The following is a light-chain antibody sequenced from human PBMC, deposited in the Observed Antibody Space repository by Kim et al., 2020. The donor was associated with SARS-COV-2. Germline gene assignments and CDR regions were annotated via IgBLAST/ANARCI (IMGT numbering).Light chain of an antibody. V-gene: IGKV3-11*01. Sequence: EIVLTQSPATLSLSPGERATLSCRASQNIGIYLAWYQQKPGQAPRPLIFDASNRATGIPARFSGSGSGTDFTLTITSLEPEDFAVYYCQQRLNYPITFGGGTRREIK. J-gene: IGKJ5*01. CDR1: QNIGIY. CDR2: DAS. CDR3: QQRLNYPIT.